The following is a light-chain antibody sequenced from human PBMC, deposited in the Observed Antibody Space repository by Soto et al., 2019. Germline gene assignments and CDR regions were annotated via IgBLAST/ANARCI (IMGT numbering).Light chain of an antibody. J-gene: IGKJ1*01. CDR2: DAS. V-gene: IGKV1-5*01. CDR1: QGISTW. Sequence: DIQMTQSPYTLSASVGDRVTITCRASQGISTWLAWYQQKPGTAPKLLIYDASSLESGVPSRFSGSGSGTEFTLTISSLQPDDYATYYCQKYNSAPSWTFGQGTKVDIK. CDR3: QKYNSAPSWT.